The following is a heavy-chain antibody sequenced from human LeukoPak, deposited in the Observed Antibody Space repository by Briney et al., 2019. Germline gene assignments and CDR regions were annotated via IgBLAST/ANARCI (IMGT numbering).Heavy chain of an antibody. D-gene: IGHD6-13*01. CDR3: PKGGLGSRCYPNCFDY. J-gene: IGHJ4*02. V-gene: IGHV3-30*18. CDR2: ISYDGSNK. Sequence: GGSLRLSCGAPGLTLSAYAMHWVRQAPGKGLEWVAVISYDGSNKYYADSVKGRFTISRDSSKNTLYLQVNSLRAEDTAVYYCPKGGLGSRCYPNCFDYWGQGTLVAVSS. CDR1: GLTLSAYA.